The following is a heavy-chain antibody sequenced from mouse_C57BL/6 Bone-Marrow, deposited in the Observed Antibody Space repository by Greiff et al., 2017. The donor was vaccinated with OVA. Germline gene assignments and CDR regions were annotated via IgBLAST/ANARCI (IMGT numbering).Heavy chain of an antibody. D-gene: IGHD3-2*02. CDR3: ARRLRTFAY. CDR1: GYAFTNYL. Sequence: QVQLQQSGAELVRPGTSVKVSCKASGYAFTNYLIEWVKQRPGQGLEWIGVINPGSGGTNYNEKFKGKATLTADKSSSTAYMQLSSLTSEDSAVYFCARRLRTFAYWGQGTLVTVSA. V-gene: IGHV1-54*01. CDR2: INPGSGGT. J-gene: IGHJ3*01.